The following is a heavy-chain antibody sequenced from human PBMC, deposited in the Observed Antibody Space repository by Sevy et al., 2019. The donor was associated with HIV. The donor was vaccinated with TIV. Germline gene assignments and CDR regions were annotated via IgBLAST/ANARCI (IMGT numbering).Heavy chain of an antibody. J-gene: IGHJ4*02. V-gene: IGHV3-53*01. Sequence: GGSLRLSCAASGFTVSSHYMTWVRQAPGKGLEWVSGIYSGGGTYYADSVKGRFTISRDTSKNTPYLQITSLRAEDTAVDYCARGGLYGAKVGYYFDYWGQGTLVTVSS. CDR2: IYSGGGT. CDR1: GFTVSSHY. CDR3: ARGGLYGAKVGYYFDY. D-gene: IGHD4-17*01.